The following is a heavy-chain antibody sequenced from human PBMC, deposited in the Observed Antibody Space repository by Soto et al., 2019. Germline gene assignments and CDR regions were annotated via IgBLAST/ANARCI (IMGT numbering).Heavy chain of an antibody. CDR3: AKMVNGYYDSSGYGQNWFDP. CDR2: ISGSGGST. Sequence: EVQLLESGGGLVQPGGYLRLSCAASGFTFSSYAMSWVRQAPGKGLEWVSAISGSGGSTYYADSVKGRFTISRDNSKNKLYLQMNSLRAEDTAVYYCAKMVNGYYDSSGYGQNWFDPWGQGTMVTVSS. D-gene: IGHD3-22*01. J-gene: IGHJ5*02. V-gene: IGHV3-23*01. CDR1: GFTFSSYA.